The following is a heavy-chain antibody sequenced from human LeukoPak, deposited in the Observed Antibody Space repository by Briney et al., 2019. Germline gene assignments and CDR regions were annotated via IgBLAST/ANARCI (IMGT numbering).Heavy chain of an antibody. V-gene: IGHV3-15*01. CDR3: ARDNSVGDNAWWFDP. CDR2: IKSKTDGGTT. D-gene: IGHD1-26*01. CDR1: GFTFSNAW. Sequence: GGSLRLSCAASGFTFSNAWMSWVRQAPGKGLEWVGRIKSKTDGGTTDYAAPVKGRFTISRDDSKNTLYLQMNSLKTEDTAIYYCARDNSVGDNAWWFDPWGQGALVTVSS. J-gene: IGHJ5*02.